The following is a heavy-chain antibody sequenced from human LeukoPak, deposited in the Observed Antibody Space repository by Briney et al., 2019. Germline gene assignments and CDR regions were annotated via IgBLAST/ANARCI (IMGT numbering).Heavy chain of an antibody. Sequence: GGSLRLSCAASGFTFSSYGMHWVRQAPGKGLEWVAVISYDGSNKYYADSVKGRFTISRDNSKNTLYLQMNSLRAEDTAVYYCAKGIGDTAMVTWDYWGQGTLVTVSS. CDR1: GFTFSSYG. CDR3: AKGIGDTAMVTWDY. J-gene: IGHJ4*02. V-gene: IGHV3-30*18. CDR2: ISYDGSNK. D-gene: IGHD5-18*01.